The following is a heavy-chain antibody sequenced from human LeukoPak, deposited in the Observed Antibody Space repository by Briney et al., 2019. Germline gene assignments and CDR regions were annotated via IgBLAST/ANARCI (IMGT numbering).Heavy chain of an antibody. V-gene: IGHV3-74*01. CDR3: ARGPYYYDATHFDY. D-gene: IGHD3-22*01. Sequence: GGSLRLSCEASGFTFSGYSMNWVRQAPGKGLVCVSHINSDGSNTGYADSVKGRFTISRDNAKNRLYLQMNSLRAEDTAVYYCARGPYYYDATHFDYWGQGTLVTVSS. CDR2: INSDGSNT. J-gene: IGHJ4*02. CDR1: GFTFSGYS.